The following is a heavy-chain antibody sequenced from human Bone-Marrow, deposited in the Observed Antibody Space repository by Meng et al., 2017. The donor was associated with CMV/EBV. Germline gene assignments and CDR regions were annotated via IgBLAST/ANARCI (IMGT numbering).Heavy chain of an antibody. V-gene: IGHV1-46*01. CDR2: INPSGGST. CDR1: GYTFTSYG. Sequence: ASVKVSCKASGYTFTSYGISWVRQAPGQGLEWMGIINPSGGSTSYAQKFQGRVTMTRDTSTSTVYMELSSLRSEDTAVYYCARDRGRGTTVTEWGQGTRVTVYS. D-gene: IGHD4-11*01. J-gene: IGHJ4*02. CDR3: ARDRGRGTTVTE.